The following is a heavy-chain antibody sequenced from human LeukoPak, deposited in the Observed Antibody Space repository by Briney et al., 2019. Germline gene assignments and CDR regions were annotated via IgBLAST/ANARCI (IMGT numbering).Heavy chain of an antibody. V-gene: IGHV3-30*03. J-gene: IGHJ4*02. CDR2: FSYEGNNK. Sequence: GRSLRLSCAASGFTFSNYGMHWVRQAPGKGLEWVAVFSYEGNNKYYGDSVKGRFTISRDDSKNTLYLQMNSLRAEDTAVYYCASLPEAPGNWGQGTLVTVSS. CDR1: GFTFSNYG. CDR3: ASLPEAPGN.